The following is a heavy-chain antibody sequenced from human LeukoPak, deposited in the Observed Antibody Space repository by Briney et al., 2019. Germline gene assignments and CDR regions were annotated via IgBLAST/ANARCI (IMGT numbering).Heavy chain of an antibody. CDR2: IYYSGST. CDR3: ARGLNYYDSSGYFDC. V-gene: IGHV4-39*07. D-gene: IGHD3-22*01. J-gene: IGHJ4*02. Sequence: SETLSLTCTVSGGSISSSSYYWGWIRQPPGKGLEWIGSIYYSGSTNYNPSLKSRVTISVDTSKKQFSLKLSSVTTADTAVYYCARGLNYYDSSGYFDCWGQGALVTVSS. CDR1: GGSISSSSYY.